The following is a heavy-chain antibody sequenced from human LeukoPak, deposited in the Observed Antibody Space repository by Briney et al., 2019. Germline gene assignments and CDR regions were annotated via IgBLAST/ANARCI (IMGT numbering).Heavy chain of an antibody. Sequence: ASVKVSCKTSGYTFTSYGVSWVRQAPGQGLEWMGWISAYNGNTNYAQKLQGRVTMTTDTSTSTAYMELRSLRSDDTAVYYCARDATRYSGSYQKHWGQGTLVIVSS. V-gene: IGHV1-18*01. CDR1: GYTFTSYG. CDR3: ARDATRYSGSYQKH. D-gene: IGHD1-26*01. CDR2: ISAYNGNT. J-gene: IGHJ4*02.